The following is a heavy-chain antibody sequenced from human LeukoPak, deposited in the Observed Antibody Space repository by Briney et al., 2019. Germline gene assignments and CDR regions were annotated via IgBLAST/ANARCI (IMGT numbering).Heavy chain of an antibody. D-gene: IGHD3-22*01. V-gene: IGHV3-48*04. CDR1: GFTFSSYS. J-gene: IGHJ4*02. CDR3: ANGPTYYYDSSGYYPGY. Sequence: GGSLRLSCAASGFTFSSYSMNWVRQAPGEGLEWISYISFSSSAIYYADSVKGRFTISRDNAKNSLYLQMNSLRAEDTAVYYCANGPTYYYDSSGYYPGYWGQGTLVTVSS. CDR2: ISFSSSAI.